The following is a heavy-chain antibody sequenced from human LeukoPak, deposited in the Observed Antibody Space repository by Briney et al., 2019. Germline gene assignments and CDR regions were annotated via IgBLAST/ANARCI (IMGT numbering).Heavy chain of an antibody. V-gene: IGHV4-39*01. CDR3: ARRGRTKYCSSTSCYEANFDY. CDR1: GGSIGSSSYY. D-gene: IGHD2-2*01. J-gene: IGHJ4*02. Sequence: SETLSLTCTVSGGSIGSSSYYWGWIRQPPGKGLEWIGRIYYSGSTYYNPSLKSRVAMSLDTSKNQFSLKLSSVTAADTAVYYCARRGRTKYCSSTSCYEANFDYWGQGTLVTVSS. CDR2: IYYSGST.